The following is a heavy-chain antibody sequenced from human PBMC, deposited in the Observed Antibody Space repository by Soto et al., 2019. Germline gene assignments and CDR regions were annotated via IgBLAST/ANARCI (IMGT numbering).Heavy chain of an antibody. J-gene: IGHJ4*03. Sequence: GGSLRLSCATSGFIFRIYDMSWVRQAPGKGLEWVSGISPTGGTTYYADSVKGRFTISRDNSGHTLFLTLKSLRVDDTAIYYCENLATELSTSPRYFESWGQGALLTVSS. V-gene: IGHV3-23*01. D-gene: IGHD1-7*01. CDR1: GFIFRIYD. CDR2: ISPTGGTT. CDR3: ENLATELSTSPRYFES.